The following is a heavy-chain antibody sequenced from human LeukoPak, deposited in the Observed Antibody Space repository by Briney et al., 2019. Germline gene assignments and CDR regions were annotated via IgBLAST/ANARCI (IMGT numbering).Heavy chain of an antibody. CDR2: INHSGST. CDR1: GGSISSSSYY. J-gene: IGHJ4*02. D-gene: IGHD2-2*02. V-gene: IGHV4-39*07. Sequence: SETLSPTCTVSGGSISSSSYYWSWIRQPPGKGLEWIGEINHSGSTNYNPSLKSRVTISVDTSKNQFSLILSSVTAADTAVYYCARSRCNNSSCYTFGGRDWGQGTLVTVPS. CDR3: ARSRCNNSSCYTFGGRD.